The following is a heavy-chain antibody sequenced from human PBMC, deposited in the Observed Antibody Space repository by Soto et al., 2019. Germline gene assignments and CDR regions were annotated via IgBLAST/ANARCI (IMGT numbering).Heavy chain of an antibody. D-gene: IGHD2-15*01. Sequence: DVQLLESGGGLVQPEGSLRLSCAASGFTFSRYAMGWVRQGPGKGLEWVAVVSIGGSTHYADSVRGRFTISRDNSKNTLSLQMNSLTAEDTAVYFCAKRRGAGGHFDYWGQGALVIVSS. V-gene: IGHV3-23*01. CDR3: AKRRGAGGHFDY. J-gene: IGHJ4*02. CDR2: VSIGGST. CDR1: GFTFSRYA.